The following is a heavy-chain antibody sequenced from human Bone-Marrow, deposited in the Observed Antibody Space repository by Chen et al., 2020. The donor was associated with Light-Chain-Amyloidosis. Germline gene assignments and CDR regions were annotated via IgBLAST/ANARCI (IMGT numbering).Heavy chain of an antibody. CDR2: TYYGGST. Sequence: QVQLQESGPGLVKPSQTLSFTCTVSGGSVSRPTYYWSWIRQRPGKGLAWIGYTYYGGSTPYTPSLKGRVSISLHASSRQFSLRLKSVAAADTAVCYFAGAGPRTVEHWGQGTLVTVSS. V-gene: IGHV4-31*03. D-gene: IGHD1-1*01. J-gene: IGHJ5*02. CDR1: GGSVSRPTYY. CDR3: AGAGPRTVEH.